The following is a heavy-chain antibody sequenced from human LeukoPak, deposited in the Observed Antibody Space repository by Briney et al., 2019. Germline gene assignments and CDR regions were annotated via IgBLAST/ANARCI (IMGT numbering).Heavy chain of an antibody. CDR3: ARVGSRAGS. Sequence: ASVKVSCKASGYTFTGYYLHWVRQAPGQGLEWMGWINPNSGDTNYAQKFQGRVTMTRDTSISTAYMDLSRLTSDDTAVYFCARVGSRAGSWGQGTQVTVSS. CDR2: INPNSGDT. D-gene: IGHD2-15*01. V-gene: IGHV1-2*02. J-gene: IGHJ5*02. CDR1: GYTFTGYY.